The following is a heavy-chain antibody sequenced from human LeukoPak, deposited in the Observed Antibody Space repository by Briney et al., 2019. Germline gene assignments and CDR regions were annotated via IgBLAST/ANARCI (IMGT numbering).Heavy chain of an antibody. CDR1: GGTFSSYA. J-gene: IGHJ5*02. Sequence: SVKVSCKASGGTFSSYAISWARQAPGQGLEWMGGIIPIFGTANYAQKFQGRVTITADESTSTAYMELSSLRSEDTAVYYCARDEAIFGVVTRNWFDPWGQGTLVTVSS. CDR2: IIPIFGTA. V-gene: IGHV1-69*13. CDR3: ARDEAIFGVVTRNWFDP. D-gene: IGHD3-3*01.